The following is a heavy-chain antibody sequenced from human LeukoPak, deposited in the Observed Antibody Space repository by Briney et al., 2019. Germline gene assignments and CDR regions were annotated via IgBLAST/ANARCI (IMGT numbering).Heavy chain of an antibody. J-gene: IGHJ4*02. CDR2: IYYSGST. D-gene: IGHD4-17*01. CDR1: GGSISSYY. V-gene: IGHV4-59*01. CDR3: ARGRVYGDRPLYYFDY. Sequence: PSETLSLTCTVSGGSISSYYWSWIRQPPGKGLEWIGYIYYSGSTNYNPSLKSRVTISVDTSKNQFSLKLSSVTAADTAVYYCARGRVYGDRPLYYFDYWGQGTLVTVSS.